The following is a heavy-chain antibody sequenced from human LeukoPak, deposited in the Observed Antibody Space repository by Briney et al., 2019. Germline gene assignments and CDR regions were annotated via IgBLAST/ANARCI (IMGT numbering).Heavy chain of an antibody. Sequence: GRSLRLSCAASGFTFSSYVMHWVRQAPGKGLEWVAIISYDGSNEYYADSVKGRFTISRDNSKNTLYLQVNSLRAVDTAVYYCARDKGTSYQSSFDYWGQGTLVTVSS. CDR2: ISYDGSNE. J-gene: IGHJ4*02. CDR3: ARDKGTSYQSSFDY. D-gene: IGHD6-6*01. V-gene: IGHV3-30*04. CDR1: GFTFSSYV.